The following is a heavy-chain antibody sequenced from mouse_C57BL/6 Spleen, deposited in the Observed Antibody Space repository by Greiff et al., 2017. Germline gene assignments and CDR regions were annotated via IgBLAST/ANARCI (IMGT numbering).Heavy chain of an antibody. Sequence: QVQLQQPGAELVKPGASVKLSCKASGYTFTSYWMQWVKQRPGQGLEWIGEIDPSDSYTNYNQKFKGKATLTVDTSSSTAYMQLSSLTSEDSAVYYCERCYDYSYYFDYWGQGTTLTVSS. CDR3: ERCYDYSYYFDY. D-gene: IGHD2-4*01. V-gene: IGHV1-50*01. J-gene: IGHJ2*01. CDR2: IDPSDSYT. CDR1: GYTFTSYW.